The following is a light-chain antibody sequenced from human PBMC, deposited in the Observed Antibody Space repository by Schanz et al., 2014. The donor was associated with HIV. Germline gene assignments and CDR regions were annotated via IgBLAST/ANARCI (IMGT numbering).Light chain of an antibody. CDR3: QSYDSSLIGQYVI. V-gene: IGLV1-44*01. CDR2: NND. J-gene: IGLJ2*01. CDR1: SSNIGSNS. Sequence: QLVLTQPPSASGTPGQRVPISCSGRSSNIGSNSVYWYQQLPGTAPKLVIYNNDQRPSGVPDRFSGSKSGTSASLAITGLQSEDEADYFCQSYDSSLIGQYVIFGGGTKVTVL.